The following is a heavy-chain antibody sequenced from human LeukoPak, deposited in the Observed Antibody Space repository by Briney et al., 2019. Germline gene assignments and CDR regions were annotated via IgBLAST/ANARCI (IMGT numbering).Heavy chain of an antibody. D-gene: IGHD2-21*02. Sequence: GGSLRLSCAASGFSVSNYYMSWVRQPPGKGLEWVSVMYTGGGRYYGDSVKGRFTISRDNSKNTVFLQMNSLRVEDTALYYCTRGQSYCGADCYSDWGQGTLVAVFS. CDR1: GFSVSNYY. CDR2: MYTGGGR. J-gene: IGHJ4*02. V-gene: IGHV3-66*01. CDR3: TRGQSYCGADCYSD.